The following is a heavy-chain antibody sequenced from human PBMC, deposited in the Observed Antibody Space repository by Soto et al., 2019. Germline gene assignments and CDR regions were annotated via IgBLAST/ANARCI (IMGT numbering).Heavy chain of an antibody. CDR1: GASISYYY. D-gene: IGHD1-26*01. CDR2: IYASGST. Sequence: SETLARTFPVSGASISYYYWSWIRQPAGKVLEWIGRIYASGSTNYNPSLKSRVTMSVDTSKNQFSLKLRSVTAADTAVYYCARVPHSDVYFYPLSEYWAQGTLVTDSS. J-gene: IGHJ4*02. V-gene: IGHV4-4*07. CDR3: ARVPHSDVYFYPLSEY.